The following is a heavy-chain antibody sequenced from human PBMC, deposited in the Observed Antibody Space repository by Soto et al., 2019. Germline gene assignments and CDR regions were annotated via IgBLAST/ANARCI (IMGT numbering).Heavy chain of an antibody. CDR2: IIPMLTVT. V-gene: IGHV1-69*02. D-gene: IGHD2-2*01. J-gene: IGHJ3*01. CDR3: SIGSWSAETFDV. Sequence: QVHLEQSGAEVKKPGSSVKVSCKAAGGTFSTYTLIWVRQAPGQGLEWMGRIIPMLTVTNSAQKFQGRVTLTADKSTSTACMELTSLTSDDTAGYYCSIGSWSAETFDVWGQGPMVTVSS. CDR1: GGTFSTYT.